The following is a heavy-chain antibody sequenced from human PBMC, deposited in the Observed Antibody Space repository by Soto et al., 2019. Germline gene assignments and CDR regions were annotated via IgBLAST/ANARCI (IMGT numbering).Heavy chain of an antibody. CDR1: GYTFTSYG. V-gene: IGHV1-18*01. J-gene: IGHJ5*02. Sequence: GASVKVSCKASGYTFTSYGISWVRQAPGQGLEWMGWISAYNGNTNYAQKLQGRVTMTTDTSTSTAYMELRSLRSDDTAVYYCARDYINGDYPMMLWFDPWGQGTLVTVSS. D-gene: IGHD4-17*01. CDR3: ARDYINGDYPMMLWFDP. CDR2: ISAYNGNT.